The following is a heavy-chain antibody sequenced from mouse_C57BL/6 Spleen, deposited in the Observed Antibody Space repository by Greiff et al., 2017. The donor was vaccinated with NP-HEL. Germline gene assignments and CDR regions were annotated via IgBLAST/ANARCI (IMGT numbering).Heavy chain of an antibody. J-gene: IGHJ4*01. V-gene: IGHV1-39*01. Sequence: VQLKESGPELVKPGASVKISCKASGYSFTDYNMNWVKQSNGKSLEWIGVINPNYGTTSYNQKFKGKATLTVDQSSSTAYMQLNSLTSEDSAVYYCARGEGGLRRLYYAMDYWGQGTSVTVSS. D-gene: IGHD2-2*01. CDR3: ARGEGGLRRLYYAMDY. CDR2: INPNYGTT. CDR1: GYSFTDYN.